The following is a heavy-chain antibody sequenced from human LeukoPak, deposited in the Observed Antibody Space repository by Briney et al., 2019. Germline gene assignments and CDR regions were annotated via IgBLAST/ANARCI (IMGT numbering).Heavy chain of an antibody. V-gene: IGHV3-15*01. CDR2: IKSKSDGGTT. CDR3: TADMPASSRAADY. D-gene: IGHD2-15*01. CDR1: GFTFSDSW. J-gene: IGHJ4*02. Sequence: GGSLRLSCAASGFTFSDSWMTWVRQAPGVVLEWVGRIKSKSDGGTTHYAAPVKGRFTISRDDSKSTLYLQINSLKTEDTAVYYCTADMPASSRAADYWGQGTLVTVSS.